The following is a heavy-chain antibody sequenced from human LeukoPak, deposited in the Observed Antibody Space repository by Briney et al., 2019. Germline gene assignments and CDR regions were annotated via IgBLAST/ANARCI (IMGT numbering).Heavy chain of an antibody. CDR3: ARLEEQQLAMDV. V-gene: IGHV3-7*01. Sequence: PGGSLRLSCAASGFKFSDYGMRFIFSNYAMHWVRQAPGKGLEWVANIKQDGSEKYYVDSVKGRFTISRDNARNSLYLQMNSLRAEDTAVYYCARLEEQQLAMDVWGKGTTVTISS. CDR2: IKQDGSEK. CDR1: GFKFSDYG. J-gene: IGHJ6*03. D-gene: IGHD6-13*01.